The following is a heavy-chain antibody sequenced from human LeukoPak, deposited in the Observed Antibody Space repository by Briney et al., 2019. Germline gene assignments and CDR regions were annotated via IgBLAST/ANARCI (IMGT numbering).Heavy chain of an antibody. CDR2: IIPILGIA. Sequence: SVKVSCKASGGTFSSYAISWVRQAPGQGLEWMGRIIPILGIANYAQKFQGRVTITADKSTSTAYMELSSLRSEDTAVYYCARDVRDYGYYYGMDVWGQGTTVTVSS. CDR1: GGTFSSYA. V-gene: IGHV1-69*04. J-gene: IGHJ6*02. CDR3: ARDVRDYGYYYGMDV. D-gene: IGHD4-17*01.